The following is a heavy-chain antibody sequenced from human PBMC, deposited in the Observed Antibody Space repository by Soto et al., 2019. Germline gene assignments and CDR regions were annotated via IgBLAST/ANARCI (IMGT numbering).Heavy chain of an antibody. CDR1: GYTFTSHG. V-gene: IGHV1-18*04. CDR3: ARARYCASPSCYKHYYYGMDT. Sequence: QDQLVQSGAEVKKPGASVKISCEASGYTFTSHGIIWVRQAPGQGLEWLGWISTYNSRTHSAQKVQGRVTMTTDTSTRTGYLDRRSLTFDDTAVYYCARARYCASPSCYKHYYYGMDTWGQGTTVTVSS. D-gene: IGHD2-2*02. J-gene: IGHJ6*02. CDR2: ISTYNSRT.